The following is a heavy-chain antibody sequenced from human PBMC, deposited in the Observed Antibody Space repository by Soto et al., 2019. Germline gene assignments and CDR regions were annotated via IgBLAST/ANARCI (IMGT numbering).Heavy chain of an antibody. J-gene: IGHJ5*02. Sequence: SETLSLTCTVSGGSISSGDYYWSWIRQPPGKGLEWIGYIYYSGSTNYNPSLKSRVTISVDTSKNQFSLKLSSVTAADTAVYYCARDHVDTAMDNWFDPWGQGTLVTVSS. D-gene: IGHD5-18*01. CDR2: IYYSGST. V-gene: IGHV4-61*08. CDR3: ARDHVDTAMDNWFDP. CDR1: GGSISSGDYY.